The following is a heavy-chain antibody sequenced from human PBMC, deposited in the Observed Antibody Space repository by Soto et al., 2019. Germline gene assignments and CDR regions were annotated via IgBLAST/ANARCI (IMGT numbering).Heavy chain of an antibody. CDR3: ARVHFDVLTRYYRGWFDP. Sequence: QVQLVQSGAEVKKPGSSVKVSCKASGGAFTSYGITWVRQAPGQGLEWMGGIIPLFGSRSYAQKFQGRLTITADESTSTAYMDLCSLRSEDTAVYYCARVHFDVLTRYYRGWFDPWGQGTLVTVSS. V-gene: IGHV1-69*01. CDR1: GGAFTSYG. D-gene: IGHD3-9*01. J-gene: IGHJ5*02. CDR2: IIPLFGSR.